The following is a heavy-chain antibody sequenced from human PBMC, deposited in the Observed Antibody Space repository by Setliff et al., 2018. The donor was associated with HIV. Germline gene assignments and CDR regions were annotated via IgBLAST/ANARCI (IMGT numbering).Heavy chain of an antibody. J-gene: IGHJ4*02. Sequence: SETLSLTCTVSYYSIGSEYYWGWVRQPPGKGLEWIGSLYQSGSAYYNPSLKSRVTMSVDTSKDQFSLRLRSVTAADTAVYYCVRLNTFILYTDYWGQGILVT. CDR3: VRLNTFILYTDY. CDR2: LYQSGSA. V-gene: IGHV4-38-2*02. D-gene: IGHD3-16*01. CDR1: YYSIGSEYY.